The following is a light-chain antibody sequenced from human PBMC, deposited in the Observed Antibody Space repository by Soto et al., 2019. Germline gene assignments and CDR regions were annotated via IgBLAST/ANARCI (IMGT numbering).Light chain of an antibody. J-gene: IGKJ4*01. CDR3: QQRSNWLT. CDR2: DAS. V-gene: IGKV3-11*01. CDR1: QSVSSY. Sequence: EIVLTQSPATLSLVSGERDTLSRRASQSVSSYLAWYQQKPGQAPRLLIYDASNRATGIPARFSGSGSGTDFTLTISSLEPEDFAVYYCQQRSNWLTFGGGTQLDIK.